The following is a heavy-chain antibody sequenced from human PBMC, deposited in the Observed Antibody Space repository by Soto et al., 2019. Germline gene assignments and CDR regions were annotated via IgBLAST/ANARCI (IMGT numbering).Heavy chain of an antibody. CDR2: VYDLDGT. D-gene: IGHD5-12*01. CDR3: ATWPLREHAYDI. J-gene: IGHJ3*02. CDR1: GLTVSGKKY. V-gene: IGHV3-53*01. Sequence: DVQLVESGGGLIQPGGSLRLSCVASGLTVSGKKYMAWVRQAPGKGPEWVSGVYDLDGTYYADSVRGRFTTSIDSSRTTVYLKMRDLIPKDTAQYFCATWPLREHAYDIGGKGTMVTVSS.